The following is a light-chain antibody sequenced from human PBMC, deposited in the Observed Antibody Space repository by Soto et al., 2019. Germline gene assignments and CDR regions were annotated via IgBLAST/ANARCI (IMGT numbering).Light chain of an antibody. CDR2: KAS. Sequence: DIQMTQSPSTLSASVGDRVTITCRASQSISNWLAWYQQKPGKAPKLLIYKASSLESGVPSRFSGSGSGTEFTLTISSLQPDDFGTYYCQEYNSYWTFGQGTTGDIK. J-gene: IGKJ1*01. CDR1: QSISNW. V-gene: IGKV1-5*03. CDR3: QEYNSYWT.